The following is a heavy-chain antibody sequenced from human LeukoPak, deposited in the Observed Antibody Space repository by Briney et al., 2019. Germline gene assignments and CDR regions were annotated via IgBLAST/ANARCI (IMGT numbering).Heavy chain of an antibody. D-gene: IGHD3-10*01. J-gene: IGHJ4*02. CDR1: GFTFSIYA. CDR3: AKEPPYGSGSYFDY. V-gene: IGHV3-23*01. CDR2: ISSGGGST. Sequence: PGGSLRLSCAASGFTFSIYAMSWVRQAPGRGLEWVSAISSGGGSTYYADSVKGRFTISRGNSKNTLYLQMNSLRAEDTAVYYCAKEPPYGSGSYFDYWGQGTLVTVSS.